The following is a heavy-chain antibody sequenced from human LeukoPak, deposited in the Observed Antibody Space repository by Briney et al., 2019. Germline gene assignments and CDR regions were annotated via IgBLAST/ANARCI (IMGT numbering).Heavy chain of an antibody. CDR2: ISGSGGST. Sequence: GGSLRLSCAASGFTFSSYAMSWVRQAPGKGLEWVSAISGSGGSTYYADSVKGRFTISRDNSKNTLYLQMNSLRAEDTAVYYCAKDDIVVVIATKRLDYWGQGTLVTVSS. V-gene: IGHV3-23*01. CDR3: AKDDIVVVIATKRLDY. D-gene: IGHD2-21*01. CDR1: GFTFSSYA. J-gene: IGHJ4*02.